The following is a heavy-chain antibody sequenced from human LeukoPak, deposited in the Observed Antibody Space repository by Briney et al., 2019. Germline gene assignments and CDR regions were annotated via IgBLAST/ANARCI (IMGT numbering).Heavy chain of an antibody. Sequence: GGSLRLSCVASGIRFNIYAMSWVRQAPGKGLEWVSTLSDNGEITIYADSVKGRVTISRDNSKNTVYLEMNSLRAEDTAVYYCAKDVRGGDRAIEPIDYWGQGTLVTVSS. CDR1: GIRFNIYA. CDR3: AKDVRGGDRAIEPIDY. V-gene: IGHV3-23*01. J-gene: IGHJ4*02. CDR2: LSDNGEIT. D-gene: IGHD5-18*01.